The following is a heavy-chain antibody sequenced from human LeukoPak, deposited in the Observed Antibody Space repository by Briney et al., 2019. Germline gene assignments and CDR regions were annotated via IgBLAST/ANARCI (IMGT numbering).Heavy chain of an antibody. D-gene: IGHD3-10*01. J-gene: IGHJ4*02. V-gene: IGHV4-34*01. Sequence: SETLSLTCVVYGGSFSGYYWSWIRQPPGKGLEWIGEINHSGSTNYNPSLKSRVTMSVDTSKNQFSLKLSSVTAADTAVYYCARDPFGESAGWGQGTLVTVSS. CDR2: INHSGST. CDR3: ARDPFGESAG. CDR1: GGSFSGYY.